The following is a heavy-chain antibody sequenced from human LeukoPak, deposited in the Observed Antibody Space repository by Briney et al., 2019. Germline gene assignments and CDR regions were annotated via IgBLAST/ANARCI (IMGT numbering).Heavy chain of an antibody. CDR1: GYTFTGYY. CDR2: INPNSGGT. D-gene: IGHD3-22*01. Sequence: GASVKVSCKASGYTFTGYYLHWVRQAPGQGLEWMGRINPNSGGTNYAQKFRGRVTMTRDTSISTAYMELSRLRSDDTAMYYCARDGSPFYDSSGYYYEVYRGQGTLVTVSS. CDR3: ARDGSPFYDSSGYYYEVY. V-gene: IGHV1-2*06. J-gene: IGHJ4*02.